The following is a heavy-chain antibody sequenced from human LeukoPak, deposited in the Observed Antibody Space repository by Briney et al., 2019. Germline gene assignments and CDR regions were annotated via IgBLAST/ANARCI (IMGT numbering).Heavy chain of an antibody. J-gene: IGHJ5*02. Sequence: GGSLRLSCAASGFTFSSYAMSWVRQAPGKGLEWVSAISGSGGSTYYADSVKGRFTISRDNSKNTLYLQMNSLRAEDTAVYYCAKSSRVDFWSGYPIFNWFDPWGQGTLVTVSS. D-gene: IGHD3-3*01. CDR1: GFTFSSYA. V-gene: IGHV3-23*01. CDR2: ISGSGGST. CDR3: AKSSRVDFWSGYPIFNWFDP.